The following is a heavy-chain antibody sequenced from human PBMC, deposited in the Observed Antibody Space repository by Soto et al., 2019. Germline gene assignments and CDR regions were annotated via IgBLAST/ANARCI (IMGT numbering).Heavy chain of an antibody. Sequence: GGSLRLSCAASGFTFSSYAMSWVRQAPGKGLEWVSAISGSGGSTYYADSVKGRFTISRDNSKNTLYLQMNSLRAEDTAVYYCAKDLGYYSGGSCYNNYYYYGMDVWGQGATVTVSS. CDR2: ISGSGGST. CDR1: GFTFSSYA. V-gene: IGHV3-23*01. D-gene: IGHD2-15*01. CDR3: AKDLGYYSGGSCYNNYYYYGMDV. J-gene: IGHJ6*02.